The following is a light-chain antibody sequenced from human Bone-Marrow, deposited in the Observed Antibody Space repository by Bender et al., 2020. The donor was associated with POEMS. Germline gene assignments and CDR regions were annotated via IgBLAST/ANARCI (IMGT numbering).Light chain of an antibody. CDR3: QAWDTTRV. J-gene: IGLJ3*02. Sequence: SYELTQPPSVSVSPGQTASITCSGDKLGDKYACWYQQKPGQSPVLVIYQNNKRPSGIPERFSGSNSGNTATLTISETQAMDEADYYCQAWDTTRVFGGGTKLTVL. CDR1: KLGDKY. V-gene: IGLV3-1*01. CDR2: QNN.